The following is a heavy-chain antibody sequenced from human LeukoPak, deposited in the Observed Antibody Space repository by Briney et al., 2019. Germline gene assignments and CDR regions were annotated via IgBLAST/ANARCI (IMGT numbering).Heavy chain of an antibody. Sequence: GASVKVSCKASGGTFSSYAISWVRQAPGQGLEWMGGIIPIFGTANYAQKFQGRVTITADESTSTAYMELSSLRSEDTAVYYCARGSRPTVTTIDYYYGMDVWGQGTTVTVSS. V-gene: IGHV1-69*13. J-gene: IGHJ6*02. CDR3: ARGSRPTVTTIDYYYGMDV. CDR1: GGTFSSYA. D-gene: IGHD4-17*01. CDR2: IIPIFGTA.